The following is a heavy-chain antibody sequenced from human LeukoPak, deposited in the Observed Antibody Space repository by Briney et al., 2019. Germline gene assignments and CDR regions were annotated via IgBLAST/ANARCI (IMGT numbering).Heavy chain of an antibody. CDR1: GVTFSNYW. V-gene: IGHV3-7*01. D-gene: IGHD6-13*01. CDR3: ATERRGSSTYDGKEAFDF. J-gene: IGHJ4*02. CDR2: IKEDGGEK. Sequence: GGSLRLSCTASGVTFSNYWMSWVRRAPGKGLEWVANIKEDGGEKNYVDSVRGRFTITRDNSRNSLYLQMNILRGEDTAVYYCATERRGSSTYDGKEAFDFWGQGTLVTVSS.